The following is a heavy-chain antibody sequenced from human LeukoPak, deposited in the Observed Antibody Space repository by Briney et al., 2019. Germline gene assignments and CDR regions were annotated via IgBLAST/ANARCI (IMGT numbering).Heavy chain of an antibody. CDR1: GLTVSSTC. CDR2: IYSGGST. CDR3: AVLGDLNGGADF. J-gene: IGHJ4*02. Sequence: PGGSLRLSCAASGLTVSSTCMSWVRQAPGKGLEWVSIIYSGGSTNYADSVKGRFTISRDNSKNTLYLQMNSLRPEDTAVYYCAVLGDLNGGADFWGQGSLVTVSS. D-gene: IGHD3-16*01. V-gene: IGHV3-53*01.